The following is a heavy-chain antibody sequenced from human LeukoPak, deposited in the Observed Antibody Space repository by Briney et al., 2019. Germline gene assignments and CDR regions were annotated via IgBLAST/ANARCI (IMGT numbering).Heavy chain of an antibody. V-gene: IGHV4-59*01. Sequence: PSETLSLTCTVSGGSISSYYWSWIRQPPGKGLEWIGYIYYSGSTNYNPSLKSRVTISVDTSKNQFSLKLSSVTAADTAVYYCARDLTAGIAFDIWGQGTMVTASS. CDR3: ARDLTAGIAFDI. CDR2: IYYSGST. J-gene: IGHJ3*02. D-gene: IGHD1-1*01. CDR1: GGSISSYY.